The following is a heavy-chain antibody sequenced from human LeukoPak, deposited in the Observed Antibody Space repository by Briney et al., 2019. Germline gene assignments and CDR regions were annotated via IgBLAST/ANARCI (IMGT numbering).Heavy chain of an antibody. D-gene: IGHD6-13*01. CDR3: ASGGSSSWYAEEY. CDR1: GFTFSYSD. Sequence: PGGSLRLSCAASGFTFSYSDMNWVRQAPGKGLEWISYISSSTYTIYYADSVKGRFTVSRDNAKNSLYLQMNSLRAEDTAVYYCASGGSSSWYAEEYWGQGTLVTVSS. CDR2: ISSSTYTI. V-gene: IGHV3-48*01. J-gene: IGHJ4*02.